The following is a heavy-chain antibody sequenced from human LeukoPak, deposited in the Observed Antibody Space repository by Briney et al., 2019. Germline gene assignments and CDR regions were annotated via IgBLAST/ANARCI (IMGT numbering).Heavy chain of an antibody. CDR3: VRAPYYYDSSGYGAFDI. V-gene: IGHV4-59*01. D-gene: IGHD3-22*01. J-gene: IGHJ3*02. Sequence: PSETLSLTCTVSGGSISSYYWNWIRQPPGKGLEWIGYIYYSGSTNYNPSLKSRVTISVDTSKNQFSLKLSSVTAADTAVYYCVRAPYYYDSSGYGAFDIWGQGTMVTVSS. CDR2: IYYSGST. CDR1: GGSISSYY.